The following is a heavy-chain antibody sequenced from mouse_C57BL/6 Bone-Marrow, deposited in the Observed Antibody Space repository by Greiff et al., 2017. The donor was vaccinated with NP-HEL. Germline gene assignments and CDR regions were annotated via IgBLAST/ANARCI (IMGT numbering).Heavy chain of an antibody. V-gene: IGHV1-19*01. J-gene: IGHJ1*03. CDR3: ARKRGYYYGSSYGYFDV. CDR1: GYTFTDYY. CDR2: INPYNGGT. D-gene: IGHD1-1*01. Sequence: DVQLQESGPVLVKPGASVKMSCKASGYTFTDYYMNWVKQSHGKSLEWIGVINPYNGGTSYNQKFKGKATLTVDKSSSTAYMELNSLTSEDSAVYYCARKRGYYYGSSYGYFDVWGTGTTVTVSS.